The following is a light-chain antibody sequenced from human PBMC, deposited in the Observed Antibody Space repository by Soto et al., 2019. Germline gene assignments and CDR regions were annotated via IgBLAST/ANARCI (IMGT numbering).Light chain of an antibody. Sequence: DIQMTQSPSSLSASVGDTVTITCRASQGISNYLAWYQQKPGQGPNLLIYAASTLQSVVPSRVSGSGSGTDFTRTISSLRPEDVATYYCQKYNNAPRTFGQGTKVEI. CDR3: QKYNNAPRT. V-gene: IGKV1-27*01. J-gene: IGKJ1*01. CDR1: QGISNY. CDR2: AAS.